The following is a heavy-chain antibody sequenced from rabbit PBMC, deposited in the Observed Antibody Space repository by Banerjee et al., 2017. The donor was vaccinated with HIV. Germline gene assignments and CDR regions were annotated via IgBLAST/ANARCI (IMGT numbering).Heavy chain of an antibody. CDR1: GIDISRYN. Sequence: QQQLEESGGGLVKPGGTLTLTCKGSGIDISRYNMQWVRQSPGKGLEYIGYVNYDGRTYYASWVNGRFTISRSTSLNTVDLKMTSLTDADTATYFCARYGYDGYDDYGYFNLWGQGTLVTVS. CDR3: ARYGYDGYDDYGYFNL. J-gene: IGHJ4*01. V-gene: IGHV1S43*01. CDR2: VNYDGRT. D-gene: IGHD2-1*01.